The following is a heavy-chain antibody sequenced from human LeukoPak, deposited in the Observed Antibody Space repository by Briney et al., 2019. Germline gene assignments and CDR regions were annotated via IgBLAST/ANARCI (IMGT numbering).Heavy chain of an antibody. V-gene: IGHV3-23*01. CDR3: AKHYTTAVKYYFDY. CDR1: GLTFSGYA. D-gene: IGHD1-1*01. Sequence: GGSLRLSCAAPGLTFSGYAMSWVRQGPGKGLEWVSGISGSGDSTYYADSVKGRFTISRDNSKNTLYLQMNSLRAEDTAVYYCAKHYTTAVKYYFDYWGQGTLVTVSS. CDR2: ISGSGDST. J-gene: IGHJ4*02.